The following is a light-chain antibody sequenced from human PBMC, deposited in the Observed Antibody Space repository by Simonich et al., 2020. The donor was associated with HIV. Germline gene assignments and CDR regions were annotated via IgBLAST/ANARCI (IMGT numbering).Light chain of an antibody. J-gene: IGKJ1*01. CDR2: KVS. Sequence: DVVMTQSPLSLPVTLGQPASISCRSSQSLVHSDGNTYLNWFQQRPGQSQRRLIYKVSNRDSGVPDRFSGSGSGTDFTLKISRVEAEDVGVYSCMQGTHCPRTFGQGTKVEIK. V-gene: IGKV2-30*02. CDR1: QSLVHSDGNTY. CDR3: MQGTHCPRT.